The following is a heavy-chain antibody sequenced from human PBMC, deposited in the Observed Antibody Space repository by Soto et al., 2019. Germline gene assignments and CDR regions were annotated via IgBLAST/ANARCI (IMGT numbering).Heavy chain of an antibody. J-gene: IGHJ4*02. CDR1: GGSISGHY. V-gene: IGHV4-59*11. CDR2: IYYSGST. Sequence: QVQLQESGPGLVKPSETLSLTCTVSGGSISGHYWSWIRQPPGKGLEWIGYIYYSGSTNYNPALKNRVTISIGTDKNQFSLTLSSVTAADTAVCSCARTGVDFYFDFWGQGTLVTVSS. D-gene: IGHD3-3*01. CDR3: ARTGVDFYFDF.